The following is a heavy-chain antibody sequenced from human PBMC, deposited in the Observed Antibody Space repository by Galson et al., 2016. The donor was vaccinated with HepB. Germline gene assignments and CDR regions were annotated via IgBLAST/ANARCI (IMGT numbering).Heavy chain of an antibody. CDR1: GGSISSSNYY. J-gene: IGHJ4*02. Sequence: ETLSLTCTVSGGSISSSNYYWGWIRQPPGKGLEWIGSIFYGGSTYYSPSLQSRVTVSVDTFKNQFSLKLTSVAAADTAVYYCVMWVPLERFDYWGQGALVTVSS. V-gene: IGHV4-39*01. CDR3: VMWVPLERFDY. CDR2: IFYGGST. D-gene: IGHD1-1*01.